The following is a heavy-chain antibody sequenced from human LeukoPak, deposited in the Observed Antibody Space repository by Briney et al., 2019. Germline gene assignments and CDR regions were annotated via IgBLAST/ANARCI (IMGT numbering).Heavy chain of an antibody. CDR3: AAESSSWYYYYYYMDV. CDR2: IYYSGST. Sequence: PSETLSLTCTVSGGSISSYYWSWIRQPPGKGLEWIGYIYYSGSTNYNPSLKSRVTISVDTSKNQFSLKLSSVTAADTAVYYCAAESSSWYYYYYYMDVWGKGTTVTVSS. J-gene: IGHJ6*03. D-gene: IGHD6-13*01. CDR1: GGSISSYY. V-gene: IGHV4-59*08.